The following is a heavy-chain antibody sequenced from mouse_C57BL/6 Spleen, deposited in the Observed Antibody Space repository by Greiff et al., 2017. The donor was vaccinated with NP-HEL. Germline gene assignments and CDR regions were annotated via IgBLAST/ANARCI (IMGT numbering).Heavy chain of an antibody. CDR1: GYTFTSYW. CDR3: ARIPYSNYIYYAMDY. V-gene: IGHV1-55*01. D-gene: IGHD2-5*01. J-gene: IGHJ4*01. CDR2: IYPGSGST. Sequence: QVQLQQPGAELVKPGASVKMSCKASGYTFTSYWITWVKQRPGQGLEWIGDIYPGSGSTNYNEKFKSKATLTVDTSSSTAYMQLSSLTAEDSAVYYSARIPYSNYIYYAMDYWGQGTSVTVSS.